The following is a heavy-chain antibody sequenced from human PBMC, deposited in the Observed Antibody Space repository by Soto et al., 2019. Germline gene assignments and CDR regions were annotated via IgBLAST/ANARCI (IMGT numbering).Heavy chain of an antibody. Sequence: GESLKISCKGSGYSFTSYWIGWVRQMPGKGLEWMGIIYPGDSDTRYSPSFQGQVTISADKSISTAYLQWSSLKASDTAMYYCARRGYSYGIGDAFDIWGQGTMVTVSS. V-gene: IGHV5-51*01. CDR2: IYPGDSDT. D-gene: IGHD5-18*01. CDR1: GYSFTSYW. J-gene: IGHJ3*02. CDR3: ARRGYSYGIGDAFDI.